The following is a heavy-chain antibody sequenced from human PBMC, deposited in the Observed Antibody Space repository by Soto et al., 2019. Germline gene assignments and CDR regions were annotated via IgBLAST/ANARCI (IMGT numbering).Heavy chain of an antibody. V-gene: IGHV3-7*03. J-gene: IGHJ6*02. CDR3: ARPSGAAPSPIGDYHYAMEV. CDR2: IKPDGREK. Sequence: PGGSLRLSCAASGFSFSSYWMTWVRQAPGKGLEWVANIKPDGREKYYVASVKGRFTISRDNGKNLLYLQMDSLTPDDTAVYYCARPSGAAPSPIGDYHYAMEVWGQGTAVTVSS. D-gene: IGHD3-3*01. CDR1: GFSFSSYW.